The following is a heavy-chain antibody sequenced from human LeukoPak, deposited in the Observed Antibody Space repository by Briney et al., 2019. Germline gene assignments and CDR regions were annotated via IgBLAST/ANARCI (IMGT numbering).Heavy chain of an antibody. J-gene: IGHJ4*02. CDR2: IYYSGST. Sequence: SETLSLTCTVSGGSISSYYWSWIRQPPGKGLEWIGYIYYSGSTNYNPSLKSRVTISVDTSKNQFSLKLSSVTAADTAVYYCAGVVGGSTYYFDYWGQGTLVTVSS. CDR1: GGSISSYY. V-gene: IGHV4-59*01. D-gene: IGHD3-10*01. CDR3: AGVVGGSTYYFDY.